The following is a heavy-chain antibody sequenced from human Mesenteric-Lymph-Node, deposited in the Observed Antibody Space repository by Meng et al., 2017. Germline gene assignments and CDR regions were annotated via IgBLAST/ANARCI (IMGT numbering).Heavy chain of an antibody. V-gene: IGHV3-74*01. J-gene: IGHJ4*02. CDR3: VRDGPNYFDQ. CDR2: INNDGTGT. Sequence: EVQLGESGGGLFQTGGSVRLSCTASGFSFSGYWMHWLRQGTGKSLVWLSHINNDGTGTSFAESVRGRFTISRDNAKNTLYLQMNSLTVEDTAVYYCVRDGPNYFDQWGQGTLVTVSS. CDR1: GFSFSGYW.